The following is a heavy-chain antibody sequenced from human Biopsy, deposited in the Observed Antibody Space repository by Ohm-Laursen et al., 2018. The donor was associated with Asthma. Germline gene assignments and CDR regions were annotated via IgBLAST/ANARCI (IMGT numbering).Heavy chain of an antibody. Sequence: SLRLSCAASGFTVSRDHMFWVRQAPGQGLEWVSVLYSGGTSHTADSVRGRFTISRDFSKNTLHLQMPSLRVEDTAVFYCARGDSSNWSHYYFDYWGQGTLVTVSS. CDR2: LYSGGTS. CDR1: GFTVSRDH. J-gene: IGHJ4*02. V-gene: IGHV3-53*01. D-gene: IGHD3-22*01. CDR3: ARGDSSNWSHYYFDY.